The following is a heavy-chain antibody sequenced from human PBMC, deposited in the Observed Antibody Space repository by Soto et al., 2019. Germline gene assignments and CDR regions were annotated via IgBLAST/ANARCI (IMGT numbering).Heavy chain of an antibody. J-gene: IGHJ4*02. D-gene: IGHD6-13*01. CDR2: ISYDGSNK. CDR3: AKDRIAGYSSSWYGLDY. Sequence: GGSLRLSCAASGFTFSSYGMHWVRQAPGKGLEWVAVISYDGSNKYYADSVKGRFTISRDNSKNTLYLQMNSLRAEDTAVYYCAKDRIAGYSSSWYGLDYWGQGTLVTVSS. V-gene: IGHV3-30*18. CDR1: GFTFSSYG.